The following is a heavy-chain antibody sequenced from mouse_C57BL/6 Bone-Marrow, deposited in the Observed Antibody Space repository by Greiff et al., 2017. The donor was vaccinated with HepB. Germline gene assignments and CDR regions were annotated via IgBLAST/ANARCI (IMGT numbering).Heavy chain of an antibody. V-gene: IGHV1-64*01. CDR1: GYTFTSYW. Sequence: QVQLKQPGAELVKPGASVKLSCKASGYTFTSYWMHWVKQRPGQGLEWIGMIHPNSGSTNYNEKFKSKATLTVDKSSSTAYMQLSSMTSEDYAVYYCARDYCYENAMDYWGQGSSVTVSS. D-gene: IGHD2-12*01. CDR2: IHPNSGST. J-gene: IGHJ4*01. CDR3: ARDYCYENAMDY.